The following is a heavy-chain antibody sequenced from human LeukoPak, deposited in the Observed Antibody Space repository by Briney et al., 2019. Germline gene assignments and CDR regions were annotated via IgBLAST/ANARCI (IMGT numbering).Heavy chain of an antibody. J-gene: IGHJ1*01. D-gene: IGHD2-15*01. V-gene: IGHV4-59*11. CDR1: GGSISSHY. Sequence: PSETLSLTCTVSGGSISSHYWSWIRQPPGKGLEWIGSIYYSGSTYYNPSLKSRVTISVDTSKNQFSLKLSSVTAADTAVYYCARDSPVVVVAAARFGYFQHWGQGTLVTVSS. CDR3: ARDSPVVVVAAARFGYFQH. CDR2: IYYSGST.